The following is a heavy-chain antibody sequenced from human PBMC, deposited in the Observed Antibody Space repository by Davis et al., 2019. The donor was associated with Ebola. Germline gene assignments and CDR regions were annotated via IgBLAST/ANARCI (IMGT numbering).Heavy chain of an antibody. D-gene: IGHD1-26*01. V-gene: IGHV6-1*01. J-gene: IGHJ6*02. Sequence: PSETLSLTCAISGDSVSGSSGAWNWIRQSPSRGLEWLGRTYYSSKWFNDYEVSLNGRIAINPDTSKNQFSLQLNSVTPEDTAVYYCERGWGRRGLGVWGQGTTVTVSS. CDR3: ERGWGRRGLGV. CDR2: TYYSSKWFN. CDR1: GDSVSGSSGA.